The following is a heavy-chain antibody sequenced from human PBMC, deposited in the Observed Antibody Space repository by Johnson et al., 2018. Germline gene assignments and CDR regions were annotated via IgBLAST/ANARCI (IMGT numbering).Heavy chain of an antibody. CDR2: ISYDGTRK. CDR3: ARSGYDYAFEI. D-gene: IGHD5-12*01. CDR1: GFTLSSYV. J-gene: IGHJ3*02. V-gene: IGHV3-30*03. Sequence: QVQLVQSGGGVVQPGRSLRLSCAASGFTLSSYVMHWVRQAPGKGLEWVAVISYDGTRKYYVDSVKGRFTISRDNSKNTLYLNMNSLRAEDTGVYSCARSGYDYAFEIWGQGTMVTVSS.